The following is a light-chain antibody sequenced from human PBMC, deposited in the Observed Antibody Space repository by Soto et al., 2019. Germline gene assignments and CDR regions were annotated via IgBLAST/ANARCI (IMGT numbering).Light chain of an antibody. V-gene: IGKV1-27*01. CDR2: SAS. CDR3: QKYDSAPRT. Sequence: DTQMTQSPTSLSASVGDRVTITCRASRGINNYLAWYQQKPGKVPVLLIYSASTLKAGIPSRFSGSGAGTDFTLTISSLQPEDFATYYCQKYDSAPRTFGQGTKVDI. CDR1: RGINNY. J-gene: IGKJ1*01.